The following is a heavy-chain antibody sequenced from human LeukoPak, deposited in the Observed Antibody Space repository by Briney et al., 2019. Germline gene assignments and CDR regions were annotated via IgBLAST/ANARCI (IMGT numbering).Heavy chain of an antibody. D-gene: IGHD1-26*01. Sequence: PSETLSLTCTVSGGSISSSSYYWGWIRQPPGKGLEWIGNIYYSGSTYYNPSLKSRVTISVDTSKNQFSLKLSSVTAADTAVYYCARAPRYSGSYLYFDYWGQGTLVTVSS. CDR3: ARAPRYSGSYLYFDY. V-gene: IGHV4-39*07. CDR1: GGSISSSSYY. CDR2: IYYSGST. J-gene: IGHJ4*02.